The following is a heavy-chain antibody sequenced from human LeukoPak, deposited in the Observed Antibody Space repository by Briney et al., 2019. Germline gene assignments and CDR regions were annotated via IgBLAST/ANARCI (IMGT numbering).Heavy chain of an antibody. J-gene: IGHJ6*03. CDR1: GGSISSSSYY. D-gene: IGHD2-2*01. Sequence: PSETLSLTCTVSGGSISSSSYYWGWIRQPPGKGLEWIGSTYYSGSTYYNPSLKSRVTISVDTSKNQFSLKLSSVTAADTAVYYCARETSGYCSSTSCYPIYYYYYYMDVWGKGTTVTISS. CDR2: TYYSGST. V-gene: IGHV4-39*07. CDR3: ARETSGYCSSTSCYPIYYYYYYMDV.